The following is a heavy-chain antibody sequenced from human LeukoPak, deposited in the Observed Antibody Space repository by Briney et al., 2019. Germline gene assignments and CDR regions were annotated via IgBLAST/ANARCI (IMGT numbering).Heavy chain of an antibody. CDR2: IIPILGIA. CDR1: GGTFTSYT. Sequence: ASVKVSCKASGGTFTSYTISWVRHAPGQGLEWMGGIIPILGIANYAQKFQGRVTITADKSTSTAYMELSSLRSEDTAVDYCASTANWGGGYFDYWGQGTLVTVSS. CDR3: ASTANWGGGYFDY. V-gene: IGHV1-69*10. D-gene: IGHD7-27*01. J-gene: IGHJ4*02.